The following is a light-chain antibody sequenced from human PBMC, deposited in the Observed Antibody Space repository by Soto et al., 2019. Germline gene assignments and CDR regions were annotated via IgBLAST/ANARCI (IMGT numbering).Light chain of an antibody. J-gene: IGKJ1*01. Sequence: EIVLTQSPGTLSLSPGERATLSCRASQSVSNNYLAWYQQKPGQAPRLLIYGASNMATGIPDRFSGSGSGTDFTLTISRLEPEDFAVYYCHQYGSSGTFGQGTKVEIK. V-gene: IGKV3-20*01. CDR1: QSVSNNY. CDR2: GAS. CDR3: HQYGSSGT.